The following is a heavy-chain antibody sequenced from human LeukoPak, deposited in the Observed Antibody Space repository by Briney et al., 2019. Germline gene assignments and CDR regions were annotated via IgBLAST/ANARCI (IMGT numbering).Heavy chain of an antibody. CDR2: ISGSGGST. CDR3: AREMDFGIAAAGSHY. D-gene: IGHD6-13*01. J-gene: IGHJ4*02. CDR1: GFTFSSYA. Sequence: LTGGSLRLSCAASGFTFSSYAMSWVRQAPGKGLEWVSAISGSGGSTYYADSVKGRFTISRDNAKNSLYLQMNSLRAEDTAVYYCAREMDFGIAAAGSHYWGQGTLVTVSS. V-gene: IGHV3-23*01.